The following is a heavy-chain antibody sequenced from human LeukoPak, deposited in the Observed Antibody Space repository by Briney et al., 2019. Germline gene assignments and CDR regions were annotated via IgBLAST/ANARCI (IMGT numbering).Heavy chain of an antibody. J-gene: IGHJ4*02. CDR2: IKQDGSEA. D-gene: IGHD3-10*01. CDR3: TRDALFGSGRTDLDF. Sequence: GGSLRLSCAASEFTFNRYWMSWVRQAPGKGLQWVANIKQDGSEAHYVDSVKGRFTISRDNAKNSLSLQMNSLNVDDTGVYFCTRDALFGSGRTDLDFWSQGTLVSVSS. V-gene: IGHV3-7*04. CDR1: EFTFNRYW.